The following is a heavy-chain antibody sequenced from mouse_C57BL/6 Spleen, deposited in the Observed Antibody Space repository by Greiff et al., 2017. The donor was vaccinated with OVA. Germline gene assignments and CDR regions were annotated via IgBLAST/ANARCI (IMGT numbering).Heavy chain of an antibody. Sequence: VKLQQSGPELVKPGASVKISCKASGYAFSSSWMNWVKQRPGKGLEWIGRIYPGAGDTNYNGKFQGKATLTADKSSSTAYMQLSSLTSEDSAVYFCARSYYYGSSPYAMDYWGQGTSVTVSS. CDR1: GYAFSSSW. V-gene: IGHV1-82*01. CDR3: ARSYYYGSSPYAMDY. D-gene: IGHD1-1*01. CDR2: IYPGAGDT. J-gene: IGHJ4*01.